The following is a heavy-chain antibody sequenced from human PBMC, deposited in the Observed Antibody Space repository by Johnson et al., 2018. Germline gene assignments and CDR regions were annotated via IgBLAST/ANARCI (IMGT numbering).Heavy chain of an antibody. CDR3: ARTSRGAFDI. Sequence: VQLVESGGGLVQPGGSLRLSCAASGFTVSGDYMNWVRQAPGKGVEWVSVIYSEGSTNYADSVKGRFTISRDISKNPLYLQMNSRRAEDTAGYFCARTSRGAFDIWGQGTMVSVSS. CDR1: GFTVSGDY. CDR2: IYSEGST. J-gene: IGHJ3*02. D-gene: IGHD3-10*01. V-gene: IGHV3-66*02.